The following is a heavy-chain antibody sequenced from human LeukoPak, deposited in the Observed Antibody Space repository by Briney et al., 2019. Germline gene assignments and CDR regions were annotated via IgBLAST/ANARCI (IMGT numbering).Heavy chain of an antibody. Sequence: PGGSLRLSCTASGFTFGDYAMSWVRQAPGKGLEWVGFIRSKAYGGTTEYAASVKGRFTISRDDSKSIAYLQMNSLKTEDTAVYYCTTDVLVRTAMGGHWGQGTLVTVSS. J-gene: IGHJ4*02. D-gene: IGHD2-21*01. CDR2: IRSKAYGGTT. V-gene: IGHV3-49*04. CDR3: TTDVLVRTAMGGH. CDR1: GFTFGDYA.